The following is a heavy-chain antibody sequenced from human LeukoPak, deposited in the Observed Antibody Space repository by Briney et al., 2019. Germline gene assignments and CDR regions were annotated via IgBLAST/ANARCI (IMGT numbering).Heavy chain of an antibody. D-gene: IGHD3-10*01. V-gene: IGHV4-31*03. Sequence: SETLSLTCTVSGGSISSGGYYWSWIRQHPGKGLEWIGYIYYSGSTYYNPSLKSRVTISVDTSKNQFSLKLSSVTAADTAVYYCAREAPRYYSADWGQGTLVTVSS. CDR3: AREAPRYYSAD. J-gene: IGHJ4*02. CDR2: IYYSGST. CDR1: GGSISSGGYY.